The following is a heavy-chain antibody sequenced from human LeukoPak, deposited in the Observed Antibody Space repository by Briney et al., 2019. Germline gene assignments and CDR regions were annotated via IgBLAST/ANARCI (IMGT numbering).Heavy chain of an antibody. D-gene: IGHD1-26*01. Sequence: PSGTLSLTCAVYGGSFSGYYWNWIRQPPGKGLEWIGEISHRGSTNSNPSLKSRVTMSVDTSKNQFSLKLRSVNAADTAVYYCASISGSYNGFAIWGQGTMVTVSS. V-gene: IGHV4-34*01. J-gene: IGHJ3*02. CDR3: ASISGSYNGFAI. CDR1: GGSFSGYY. CDR2: ISHRGST.